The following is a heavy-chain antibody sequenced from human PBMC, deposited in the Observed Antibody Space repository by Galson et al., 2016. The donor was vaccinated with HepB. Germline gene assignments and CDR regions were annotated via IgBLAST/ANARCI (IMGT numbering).Heavy chain of an antibody. Sequence: SLRLSCAASGFTFEDYTMHWVRQAPGKGLEWVSLIGWDGGATFYADSVKGRFTISRDNSKNSLYLQMTSLRTEDSAVYYCVKGREFYYYDMDVWGQGTTVTVSS. D-gene: IGHD3-22*01. V-gene: IGHV3-43*01. CDR3: VKGREFYYYDMDV. CDR2: IGWDGGAT. CDR1: GFTFEDYT. J-gene: IGHJ6*02.